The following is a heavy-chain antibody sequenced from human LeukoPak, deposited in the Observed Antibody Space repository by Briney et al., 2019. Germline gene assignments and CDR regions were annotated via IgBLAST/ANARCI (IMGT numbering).Heavy chain of an antibody. CDR1: GASISSGDYY. Sequence: SETLSLTCTVSGASISSGDYYWTWIRQLAGKGLEWIGRIYTGGSTDYSPTLKSRVTISLDTSKNQFSLRLSSVTAADTAVYYCARQFDFWGQGTLVTVSS. CDR2: IYTGGST. CDR3: ARQFDF. J-gene: IGHJ4*02. V-gene: IGHV4-61*02.